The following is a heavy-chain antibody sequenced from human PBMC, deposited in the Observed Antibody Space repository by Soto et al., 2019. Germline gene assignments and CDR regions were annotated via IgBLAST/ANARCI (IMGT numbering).Heavy chain of an antibody. Sequence: DVHLVESGGGLVRPGGSLRLSCAASGFTFSSYWMHWVRQVPGKGLVWVSRINEYGSVINYADSVKGRFTIFRDNSKNTLYLEMTSLRAEDAAVYYCTRDIGGRGAYWGQGTLVTVSS. D-gene: IGHD3-16*01. J-gene: IGHJ4*02. V-gene: IGHV3-74*01. CDR3: TRDIGGRGAY. CDR1: GFTFSSYW. CDR2: INEYGSVI.